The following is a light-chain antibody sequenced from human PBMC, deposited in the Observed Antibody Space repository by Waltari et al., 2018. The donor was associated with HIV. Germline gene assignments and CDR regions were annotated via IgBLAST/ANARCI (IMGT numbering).Light chain of an antibody. V-gene: IGLV2-14*03. CDR3: TSYTSLTTVV. Sequence: QSVLTQPASVSGSPGQSIPSSCTGTNDDIGSYINVAWYQKTPGTAPKLLMDDVSSRPAGVADRFAGSKSGHTASLTISGIQTEDEAHYYCTSYTSLTTVVFGGGTKLTVL. CDR2: DVS. CDR1: NDDIGSYIN. J-gene: IGLJ2*01.